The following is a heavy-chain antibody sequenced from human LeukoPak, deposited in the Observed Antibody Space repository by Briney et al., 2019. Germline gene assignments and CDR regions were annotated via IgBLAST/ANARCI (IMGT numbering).Heavy chain of an antibody. CDR1: GFTFSSYE. J-gene: IGHJ4*02. CDR3: ARLTAAGRRTDFDY. D-gene: IGHD6-13*01. V-gene: IGHV3-48*03. Sequence: GGSLRLSCAASGFTFSSYEMNWVRQAPGKGLEWVSYISSSGSTIYYADSVKGRFTISRDNSKNTLYLQMNSLRGEDTAVYYCARLTAAGRRTDFDYWGQGTLVTVSS. CDR2: ISSSGSTI.